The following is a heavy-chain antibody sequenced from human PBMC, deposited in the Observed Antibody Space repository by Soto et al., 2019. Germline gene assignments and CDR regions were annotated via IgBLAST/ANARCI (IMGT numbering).Heavy chain of an antibody. J-gene: IGHJ5*02. D-gene: IGHD6-6*01. Sequence: QVQLVQSGAEVKKSGASVKVSCKASGYTFTSYGISWVRQAPGQGLEWMGWINAHSGGTEYAQKFQGRVTLTRDTSIATAYLTLTSLTSDDTALYYCAKDLTRQLAYWLDPWGQGTQVTVSS. CDR2: INAHSGGT. CDR3: AKDLTRQLAYWLDP. V-gene: IGHV1-2*02. CDR1: GYTFTSYG.